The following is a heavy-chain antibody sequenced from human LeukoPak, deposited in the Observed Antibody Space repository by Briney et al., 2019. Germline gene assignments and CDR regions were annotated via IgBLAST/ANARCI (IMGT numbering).Heavy chain of an antibody. J-gene: IGHJ6*03. Sequence: GGSLRLSCAASGFTFSSYEMNWVRQAPGKGLEWVSYIRSSGSTIYYADSVKGRFTISRDNAKNSLYLQMNSLRAEDTAVYYCARSPSSGDSYGSRWVEKYYYYMDVWGKGTTVTVSS. CDR2: IRSSGSTI. D-gene: IGHD5-18*01. V-gene: IGHV3-48*03. CDR1: GFTFSSYE. CDR3: ARSPSSGDSYGSRWVEKYYYYMDV.